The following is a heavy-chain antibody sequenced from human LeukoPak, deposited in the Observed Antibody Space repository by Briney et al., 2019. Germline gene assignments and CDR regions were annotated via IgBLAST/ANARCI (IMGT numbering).Heavy chain of an antibody. D-gene: IGHD4-17*01. V-gene: IGHV1-69*13. CDR2: IIPIFGTA. CDR1: GGTFSSYA. CDR3: ARVTYGDYEIYYMDV. Sequence: ASVKVSCKASGGTFSSYAISWVRQAPGQGLEWMGGIIPIFGTANYAQKFQGRVTITADESTSTAYMELSSLRSEDTAVYYCARVTYGDYEIYYMDVWGKGTTVTISS. J-gene: IGHJ6*03.